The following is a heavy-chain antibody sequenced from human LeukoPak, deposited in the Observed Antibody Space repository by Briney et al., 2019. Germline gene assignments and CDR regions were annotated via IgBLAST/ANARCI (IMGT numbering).Heavy chain of an antibody. Sequence: ASVKVSCKASGYTFTGYYMHWVRQAPGQGLEWMGWINPNSGGTSYAQKFQGRVTMTRDTSISTAYMELSRLRSDDTAVYYCARAYCSGGSCYSGKRFDPWGQGTLVTVSS. D-gene: IGHD2-15*01. J-gene: IGHJ5*02. CDR1: GYTFTGYY. V-gene: IGHV1-2*02. CDR3: ARAYCSGGSCYSGKRFDP. CDR2: INPNSGGT.